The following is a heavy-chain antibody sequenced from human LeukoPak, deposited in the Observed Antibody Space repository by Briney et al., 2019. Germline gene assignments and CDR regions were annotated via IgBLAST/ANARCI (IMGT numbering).Heavy chain of an antibody. CDR3: ARDRRARRDMDYFDY. J-gene: IGHJ4*02. V-gene: IGHV1-2*02. D-gene: IGHD2-15*01. CDR2: INPNSGGT. Sequence: ASVKVSCKASGYTFTGYYMHWVRQAPGQGLEWMGWINPNSGGTNYAQKFQGRVTMTRDTSISTAYMELSRLRSEDTAVYYCARDRRARRDMDYFDYWGQGTLVTVSS. CDR1: GYTFTGYY.